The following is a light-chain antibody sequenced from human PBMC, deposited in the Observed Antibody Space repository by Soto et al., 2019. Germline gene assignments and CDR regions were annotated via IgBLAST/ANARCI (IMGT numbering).Light chain of an antibody. V-gene: IGLV2-14*01. J-gene: IGLJ1*01. CDR3: CSFTTSTTYV. Sequence: QSALTQPASVSGSPGQSITISCTGTSSDVGGYNSVSWYQQHPGKAPQLIIYEVTHRPSGVSNRFSGSQSANTASLTISGLQAEDEADYYCCSFTTSTTYVFGTGTKVTVL. CDR2: EVT. CDR1: SSDVGGYNS.